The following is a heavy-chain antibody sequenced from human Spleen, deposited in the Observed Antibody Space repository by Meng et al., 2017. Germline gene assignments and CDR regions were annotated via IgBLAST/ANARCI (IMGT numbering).Heavy chain of an antibody. V-gene: IGHV4-34*01. Sequence: QVQLHQWGAGLLKPSETLSLICAFYDGPFSGYYWSWIRQSPGKGLEWIGEINHSESTNYNPSLKSRVTMSVDTSRNQFSLKLNSVTAADTAVYYCVRGRRGGTGWYWGLVYWGQGTLVTVSS. D-gene: IGHD6-19*01. CDR2: INHSEST. J-gene: IGHJ4*02. CDR1: DGPFSGYY. CDR3: VRGRRGGTGWYWGLVY.